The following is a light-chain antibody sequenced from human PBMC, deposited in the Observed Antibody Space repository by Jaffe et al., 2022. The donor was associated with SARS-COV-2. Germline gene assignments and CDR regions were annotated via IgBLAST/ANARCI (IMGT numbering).Light chain of an antibody. Sequence: DIQMTQSPSTLSASVGDRVTITCRASQSISSWLAWYQQKPGKAPKLLIYKASSLESGVPSRFSGSGSGTEFTLTISSLQPDDFATYYCQQYIRFGQGTKVEIK. CDR1: QSISSW. CDR3: QQYIR. CDR2: KAS. V-gene: IGKV1-5*03. J-gene: IGKJ1*01.